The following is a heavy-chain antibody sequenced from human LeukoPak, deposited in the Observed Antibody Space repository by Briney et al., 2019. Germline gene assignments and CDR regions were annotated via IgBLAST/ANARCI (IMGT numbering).Heavy chain of an antibody. D-gene: IGHD4-11*01. CDR2: FYSGGST. CDR1: GFTVSSSF. Sequence: PGGSLRLSCAASGFTVSSSFMSWVRQAPGKGLEWVAVFYSGGSTYYADSVKGRFTISRDNSKNTLYLQMNSLRAEDTAVYYCAKDGVDYSSEYWGQGTLVTVST. CDR3: AKDGVDYSSEY. J-gene: IGHJ4*02. V-gene: IGHV3-53*01.